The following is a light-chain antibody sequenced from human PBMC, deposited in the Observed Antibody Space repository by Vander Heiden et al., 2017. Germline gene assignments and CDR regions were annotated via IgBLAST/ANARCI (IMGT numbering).Light chain of an antibody. J-gene: IGLJ3*02. CDR3: YSTDSSDIHNV. CDR2: EDT. V-gene: IGLV3-10*01. CDR1: ALPTKY. Sequence: SYDLTQPPSVSVSPGQTARITCSGDALPTKYVYWYQQKSGQVPVLVIYEDTKRPSEIPERFSGSSSGKLATLTISGAQVEDEADYYCYSTDSSDIHNVFGGGTKLTVL.